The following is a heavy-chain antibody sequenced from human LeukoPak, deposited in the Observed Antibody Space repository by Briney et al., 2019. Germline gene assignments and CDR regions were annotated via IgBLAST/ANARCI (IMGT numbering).Heavy chain of an antibody. Sequence: SVKVSCKASGGTFSSYTISWVRQAPGQGLEWMGRIIPILGIANYAQKFQGRVTITADKSTSTAYMELSSLRSEDTAAYYCARWDDSTAYDYWGQGTLVTVSS. CDR3: ARWDDSTAYDY. CDR2: IIPILGIA. V-gene: IGHV1-69*02. CDR1: GGTFSSYT. D-gene: IGHD3-22*01. J-gene: IGHJ4*02.